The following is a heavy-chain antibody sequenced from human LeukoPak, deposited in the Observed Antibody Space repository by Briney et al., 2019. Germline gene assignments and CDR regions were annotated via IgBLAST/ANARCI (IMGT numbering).Heavy chain of an antibody. Sequence: SETLSLTCTVSGGSISSYYWSWIRQPAGKGLEWIGRISTGGSTNYNSSLKSRVTMSVDTSKNQFSLKLSSVTAADTAVYYCARTIGLMVYAGMLDWFDPWGQGTLVTVSS. CDR2: ISTGGST. D-gene: IGHD2-8*01. J-gene: IGHJ5*02. V-gene: IGHV4-4*07. CDR1: GGSISSYY. CDR3: ARTIGLMVYAGMLDWFDP.